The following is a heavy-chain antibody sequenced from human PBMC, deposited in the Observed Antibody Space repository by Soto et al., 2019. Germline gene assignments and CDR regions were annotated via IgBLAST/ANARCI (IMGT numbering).Heavy chain of an antibody. Sequence: GGSLRLSCAVSGFTFTTYGMHWVRQAPGKGLEWVAVIWYDGSNEYYADSVKGRFTISRDNSKNRLYLQMNSLRAEDTAVYYCARAGTAMTNWFDPWGQGTLVTVSS. CDR3: ARAGTAMTNWFDP. D-gene: IGHD5-18*01. CDR1: GFTFTTYG. CDR2: IWYDGSNE. J-gene: IGHJ5*02. V-gene: IGHV3-33*01.